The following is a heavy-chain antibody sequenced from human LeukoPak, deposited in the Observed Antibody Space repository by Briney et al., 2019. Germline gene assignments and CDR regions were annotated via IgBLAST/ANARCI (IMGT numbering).Heavy chain of an antibody. CDR2: IYSGCKT. J-gene: IGHJ6*02. Sequence: GGSLRLSCAASGFTVSSNYMSWVRQAPGKGLEWGSVIYSGCKTYYADSVKGRFTISRDNSKNTLYLQMNSLRAEDTAVYYCARYSGYEAHYYGMDVWGQGTTVTVSS. CDR3: ARYSGYEAHYYGMDV. CDR1: GFTVSSNY. V-gene: IGHV3-66*01. D-gene: IGHD5-12*01.